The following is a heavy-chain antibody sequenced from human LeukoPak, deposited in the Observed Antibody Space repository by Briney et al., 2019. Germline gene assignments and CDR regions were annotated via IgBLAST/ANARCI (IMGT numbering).Heavy chain of an antibody. CDR1: GFTVSSNY. D-gene: IGHD3-22*01. Sequence: GGSLRLSCAASGFTVSSNYMSWVRQAPGKGLEWVSVIYSGGSTYYADSVKGRFTISRDNSKNTLYLQMNSLRAEDTAVYYCARSAAPRRYYYDSGGYYYYDYWGQGTLVTVSS. CDR3: ARSAAPRRYYYDSGGYYYYDY. J-gene: IGHJ4*02. CDR2: IYSGGST. V-gene: IGHV3-66*01.